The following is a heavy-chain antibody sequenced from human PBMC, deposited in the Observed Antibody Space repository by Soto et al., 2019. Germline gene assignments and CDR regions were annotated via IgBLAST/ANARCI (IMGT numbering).Heavy chain of an antibody. J-gene: IGHJ6*02. Sequence: GTLSLPSTVSVGSFSAGSYYWSWLRQPPGKGLEWIGKIFFTGSAHYNPSLRNRVTMSVDTSKDQFSLTLTSVTAADTAVYYCARDGHGMDVWGQGTTVTVSS. CDR1: VGSFSAGSYY. CDR3: ARDGHGMDV. V-gene: IGHV4-61*01. CDR2: IFFTGSA.